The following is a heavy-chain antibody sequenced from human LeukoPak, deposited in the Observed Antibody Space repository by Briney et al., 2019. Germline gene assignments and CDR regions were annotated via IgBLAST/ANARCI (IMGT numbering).Heavy chain of an antibody. CDR3: ARDPYCSSTSCYLINWFDP. J-gene: IGHJ5*02. V-gene: IGHV3-74*01. D-gene: IGHD2-2*01. CDR1: GFTISSYW. Sequence: GGSLRLSCAASGFTISSYWMHWVRQAPGKGLVWVSRINSDGSSTSYADSVKGRFTISRDNAKNTLYLQMNSLRAEDTAVYYCARDPYCSSTSCYLINWFDPWGQGTLVTVSS. CDR2: INSDGSST.